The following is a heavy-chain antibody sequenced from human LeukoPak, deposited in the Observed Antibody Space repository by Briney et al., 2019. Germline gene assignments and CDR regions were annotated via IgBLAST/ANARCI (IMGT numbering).Heavy chain of an antibody. CDR1: GGSISSYY. D-gene: IGHD6-19*01. CDR3: ARGRYSSGWYAAYFQH. V-gene: IGHV4-34*01. Sequence: PSETLSLTCTVSGGSISSYYWSWIRQPPGKGLEWIGVINHSGSTNYNPSLKSRVTLSVDTSKNQFSLKLSSVTAADTAVYYCARGRYSSGWYAAYFQHWGQGTLVTVSS. CDR2: INHSGST. J-gene: IGHJ1*01.